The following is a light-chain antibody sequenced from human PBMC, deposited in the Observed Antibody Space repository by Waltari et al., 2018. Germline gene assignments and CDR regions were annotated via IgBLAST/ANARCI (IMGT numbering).Light chain of an antibody. CDR3: SSYTSSSNVV. CDR2: EVS. J-gene: IGLJ2*01. CDR1: SSDVGGYNY. Sequence: QSALTHPASVSGSPGQSITISCTGTSSDVGGYNYASWYQQHPGKAPKLMIYEVSNRPSGVSNRFSGSKSGNTASLTISGLQAEDEADYYCSSYTSSSNVVFGGGTK. V-gene: IGLV2-14*01.